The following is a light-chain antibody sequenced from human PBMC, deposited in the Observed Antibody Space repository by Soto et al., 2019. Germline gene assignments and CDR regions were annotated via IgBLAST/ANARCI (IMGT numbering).Light chain of an antibody. Sequence: QSALAQPASVSGSPGQSITISCTGTSSDVGAYNSVSWYQQHPHRAPQVIIYKGTQRPSGVSNRFSGSTSGNAASLTISALQADDEADHFCCSSAPESTYVFGTGTKVTVL. V-gene: IGLV2-23*01. J-gene: IGLJ1*01. CDR1: SSDVGAYNS. CDR2: KGT. CDR3: CSSAPESTYV.